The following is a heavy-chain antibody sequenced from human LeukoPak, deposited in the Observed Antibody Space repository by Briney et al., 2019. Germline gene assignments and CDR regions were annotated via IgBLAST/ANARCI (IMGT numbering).Heavy chain of an antibody. CDR2: ISYDGSNK. CDR3: ARDNGYKRYFDY. CDR1: GFTLSSYA. Sequence: PGGSLRLSCAAFGFTLSSYAMHWVRQAPGKGLEWVALISYDGSNKYYADSVKGRFTISRDNSKNTLCLQVNSLRAEDTAVYYCARDNGYKRYFDYWGQGTLVTVSS. J-gene: IGHJ4*02. D-gene: IGHD5-24*01. V-gene: IGHV3-30*04.